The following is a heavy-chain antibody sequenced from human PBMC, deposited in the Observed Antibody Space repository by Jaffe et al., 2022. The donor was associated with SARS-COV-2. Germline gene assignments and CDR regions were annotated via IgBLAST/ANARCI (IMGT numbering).Heavy chain of an antibody. CDR3: ARANSRVLLWFGELFPSDY. J-gene: IGHJ4*02. CDR1: GFTFSSYA. D-gene: IGHD3-10*01. Sequence: EVQLVESGGGLVQPGGSLRLSCAASGFTFSSYAMSWVRQAPGKGLEWVSAISGSGGSTYYADSVKGRFTISRDNSKNTLYLQMNSLRAEDTAVYYCARANSRVLLWFGELFPSDYWGQGTLVTVSS. V-gene: IGHV3-23*04. CDR2: ISGSGGST.